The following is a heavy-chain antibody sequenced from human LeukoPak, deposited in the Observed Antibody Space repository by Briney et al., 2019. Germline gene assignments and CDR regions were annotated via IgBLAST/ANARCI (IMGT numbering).Heavy chain of an antibody. D-gene: IGHD6-19*01. CDR3: ARWGSAGRAVAYYFDY. CDR2: INHSGST. CDR1: GGSFSGYY. Sequence: SETLSLTCAVYGGSFSGYYWSWIRQPPGKGLEWIGEINHSGSTNYNPSLKSRVTISVDTSKNQFSLKLSSVTAADTAVYYCARWGSAGRAVAYYFDYWGQGTLVTVSS. J-gene: IGHJ4*02. V-gene: IGHV4-34*01.